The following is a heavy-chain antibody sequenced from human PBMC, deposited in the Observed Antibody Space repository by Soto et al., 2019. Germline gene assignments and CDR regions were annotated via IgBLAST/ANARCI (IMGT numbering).Heavy chain of an antibody. CDR1: GGTLSSYT. V-gene: IGHV1-69*02. D-gene: IGHD2-21*02. Sequence: QVQLVQSGAEVQKPGSSLRVSCEASGGTLSSYTFNWVRQAPGQGLEWMGRINPVLNITNYAQNFKGRVTITADKSTSTVYMELSSLRSDDSAIYYCARGVWVTDGGMNYYYYYMDVWGKGSTVTVSS. J-gene: IGHJ6*03. CDR2: INPVLNIT. CDR3: ARGVWVTDGGMNYYYYYMDV.